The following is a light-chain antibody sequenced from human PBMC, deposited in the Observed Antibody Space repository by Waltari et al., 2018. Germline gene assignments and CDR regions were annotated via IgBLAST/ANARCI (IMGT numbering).Light chain of an antibody. CDR2: EVT. J-gene: IGLJ1*01. CDR3: CSYVGLGTYV. V-gene: IGLV2-23*02. CDR1: SSDVGNYNL. Sequence: QSGLAQPASASGSPGQSITIPCTGTSSDVGNYNLVSWYQQRPGKAPRLLICEVTKRAPGTSDRFSASKSGNTASLSISGLQAQEDEADYYCCSYVGLGTYVFGTGTKVTV.